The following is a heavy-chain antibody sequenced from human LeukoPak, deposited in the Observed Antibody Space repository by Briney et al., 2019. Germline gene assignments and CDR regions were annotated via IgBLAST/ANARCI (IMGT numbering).Heavy chain of an antibody. CDR3: AKGVSGWSPYYFDY. J-gene: IGHJ4*02. Sequence: GGSLRLSCAASGFTLRNYGMHWVRQAPGKGLEWVAVTSYAGSDKYFADSVKGRFTISRDNSKNTLYLQMNSLRAEDTAVYYCAKGVSGWSPYYFDYWGQGTLVTVSS. V-gene: IGHV3-30*18. CDR2: TSYAGSDK. CDR1: GFTLRNYG. D-gene: IGHD6-19*01.